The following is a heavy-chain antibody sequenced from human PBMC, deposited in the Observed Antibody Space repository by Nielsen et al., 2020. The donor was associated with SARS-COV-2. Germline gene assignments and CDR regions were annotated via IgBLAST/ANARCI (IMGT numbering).Heavy chain of an antibody. Sequence: SETLSLTCTVSGGSISSGSYYWSWIRQPAGKGLEWIGRIYTSGSTNYNPSLKSRVTISVDTSKNQFSLKLSSVTAAGTAVYYCARGYPGYGMDVWGQGTTVTVSS. J-gene: IGHJ6*02. CDR2: IYTSGST. V-gene: IGHV4-61*02. D-gene: IGHD2-15*01. CDR3: ARGYPGYGMDV. CDR1: GGSISSGSYY.